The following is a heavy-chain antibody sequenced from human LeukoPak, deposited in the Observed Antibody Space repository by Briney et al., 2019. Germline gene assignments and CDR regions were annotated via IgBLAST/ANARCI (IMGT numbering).Heavy chain of an antibody. Sequence: GGSLRLSCAASGFTFSGYAMSWVRQAPGKGLEWVSAISSSGGTTYYADSVKGRFTISRDNSKNTLYLQMNSLRAEDTAVYYCAKDRSIAAAVDYFDYWGQGTLVTVSS. J-gene: IGHJ4*02. D-gene: IGHD6-13*01. CDR1: GFTFSGYA. CDR3: AKDRSIAAAVDYFDY. V-gene: IGHV3-23*01. CDR2: ISSSGGTT.